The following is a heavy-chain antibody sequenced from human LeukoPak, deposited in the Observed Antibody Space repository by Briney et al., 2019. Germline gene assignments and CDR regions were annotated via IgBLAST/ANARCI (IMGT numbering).Heavy chain of an antibody. J-gene: IGHJ6*02. V-gene: IGHV3-23*01. Sequence: GGSLRLSCAASGFTFSSYAMSWVRQDPGKGLEWVSAISGSGGSTYYADSVEGRFTISRDNSKNTLYLQMNSLRAEDTAVYYCVKGTQALIDYYYYGMDVWGQGTTVTVSS. D-gene: IGHD2-21*01. CDR3: VKGTQALIDYYYYGMDV. CDR1: GFTFSSYA. CDR2: ISGSGGST.